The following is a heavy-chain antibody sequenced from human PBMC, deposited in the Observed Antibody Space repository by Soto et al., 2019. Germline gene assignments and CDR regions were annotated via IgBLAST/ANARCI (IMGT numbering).Heavy chain of an antibody. J-gene: IGHJ6*02. V-gene: IGHV1-69*12. CDR2: IIPIFGTA. D-gene: IGHD2-15*01. CDR1: GGTFSSYA. CDR3: ARGVVVVAVTRYYYGTDV. Sequence: QVQLVQSGAEVKKPGSSVKVSCKASGGTFSSYAISWVRQAPGQGLEWMGGIIPIFGTANYAQKFQGRVTITADESTSTAYMELSSLRSEDTAVYYCARGVVVVAVTRYYYGTDVWGQGTTVTVSS.